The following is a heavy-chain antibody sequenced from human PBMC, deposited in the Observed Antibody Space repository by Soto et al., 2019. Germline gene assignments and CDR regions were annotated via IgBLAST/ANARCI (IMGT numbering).Heavy chain of an antibody. D-gene: IGHD2-15*01. J-gene: IGHJ5*02. Sequence: GGSLRLSCAASGFTFSSYSMNWVRQAPGKGLEWVSSISRSSSHMYYADSVKGRFTISRDNAKNSLYLQMNSLRAEDTAVYYCAREALLNWFDPWGQGTLVTVSS. CDR3: AREALLNWFDP. CDR2: ISRSSSHM. V-gene: IGHV3-21*01. CDR1: GFTFSSYS.